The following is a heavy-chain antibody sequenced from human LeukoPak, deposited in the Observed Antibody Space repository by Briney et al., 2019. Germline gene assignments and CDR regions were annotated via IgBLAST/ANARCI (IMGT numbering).Heavy chain of an antibody. CDR1: GFTFSRYW. J-gene: IGHJ4*02. Sequence: GGSLRLSCAASGFTFSRYWIHWVRQAPGKGLEWVSRINPDGSTTTYADSVKGRFTISRDNSKSTLYLQMNSLRAEDTAVYYCARAGTAAGPLGYWGQGTLVTVSS. CDR2: INPDGSTT. D-gene: IGHD6-13*01. CDR3: ARAGTAAGPLGY. V-gene: IGHV3-74*01.